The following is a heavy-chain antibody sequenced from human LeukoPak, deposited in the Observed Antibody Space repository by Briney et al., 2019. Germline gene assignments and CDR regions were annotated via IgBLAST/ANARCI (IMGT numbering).Heavy chain of an antibody. J-gene: IGHJ4*02. D-gene: IGHD3-10*01. CDR2: ISNSGSII. V-gene: IGHV3-48*03. CDR1: GFTFSTYD. Sequence: PGGSLRLSCAASGFTFSTYDMNWVRQAPGKGLEWVSFISNSGSIIKYADSVKGRFTISRDNAENSLYLQMNSLRAEDTAVYYCARVSYYYGSGSYRPTAVYYFDYWGQGTLVTVSS. CDR3: ARVSYYYGSGSYRPTAVYYFDY.